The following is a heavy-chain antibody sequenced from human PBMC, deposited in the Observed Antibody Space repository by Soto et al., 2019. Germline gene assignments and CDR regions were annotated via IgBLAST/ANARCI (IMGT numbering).Heavy chain of an antibody. Sequence: GGSLRLSCAASGFTFSSYAMHWVRQAPGKGLEWVAIISYDGSNKYYADSVKGRFTISRDNSKNTLYLQMNSLRAEDTAVYYCARDPLWGTAMVLWYFDLWGRGTLVTVSS. D-gene: IGHD5-18*01. J-gene: IGHJ2*01. CDR1: GFTFSSYA. CDR3: ARDPLWGTAMVLWYFDL. V-gene: IGHV3-30-3*01. CDR2: ISYDGSNK.